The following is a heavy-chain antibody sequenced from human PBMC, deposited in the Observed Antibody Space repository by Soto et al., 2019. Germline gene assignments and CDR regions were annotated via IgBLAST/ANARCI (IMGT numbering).Heavy chain of an antibody. CDR3: AAAPITIFGVENWFDP. CDR2: IIPIFGTA. CDR1: GGTFSSSA. Sequence: SVKVSCKASGGTFSSSAISWVRQAPGQGLEWMGGIIPIFGTANYAQKFQERVTITRDMSTSTAYMELSSLRSEDTAVYYCAAAPITIFGVENWFDPWGQGTLVTVSS. V-gene: IGHV1-69*05. D-gene: IGHD3-3*01. J-gene: IGHJ5*02.